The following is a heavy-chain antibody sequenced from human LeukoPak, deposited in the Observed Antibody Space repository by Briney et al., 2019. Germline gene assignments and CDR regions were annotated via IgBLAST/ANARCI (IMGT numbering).Heavy chain of an antibody. D-gene: IGHD3-10*01. Sequence: PGGSLRLSCAASGFTFSSFGMNWVRQAPGKGLEWVSYISSSSRTTYYADSVKGRFTISRDNAKNSLYLQMNSLRAEDTAVYYCARDGNSGWFGELLRSAHYYYYYMDVWGKGTTVTVSS. CDR2: ISSSSRTT. CDR3: ARDGNSGWFGELLRSAHYYYYYMDV. J-gene: IGHJ6*03. V-gene: IGHV3-48*04. CDR1: GFTFSSFG.